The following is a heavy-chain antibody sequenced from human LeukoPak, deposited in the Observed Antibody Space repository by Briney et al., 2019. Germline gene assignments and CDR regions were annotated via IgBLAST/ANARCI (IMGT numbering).Heavy chain of an antibody. D-gene: IGHD3-10*01. CDR2: ISYDGSNK. V-gene: IGHV3-30*04. CDR3: TSQPMVRGGSPVGY. J-gene: IGHJ4*02. CDR1: GFTFSNYA. Sequence: GGSLRLSCAASGFTFSNYAMHWVRQAPGKGLEWVAVISYDGSNKYYADSVKGRFTISRDNSKNTLYLQMNSLKTEDTAVYYCTSQPMVRGGSPVGYWGQGTLVTVSS.